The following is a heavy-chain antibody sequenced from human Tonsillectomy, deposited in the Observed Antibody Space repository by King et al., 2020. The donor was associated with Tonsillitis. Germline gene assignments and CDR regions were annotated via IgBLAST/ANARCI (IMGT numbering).Heavy chain of an antibody. D-gene: IGHD4-23*01. CDR3: ARTTVVTPGVGMDV. J-gene: IGHJ6*02. V-gene: IGHV5-51*01. CDR2: IYPSDSHT. CDR1: GYSFTSYW. Sequence: DVQLVESGAEVKKPGESLKISCTGSGYSFTSYWIGWVRQMPGKGLEWMGIIYPSDSHTIYSPSFQGQVPMSADKSIRTANLQWSSLKASDTAIYYCARTTVVTPGVGMDVWGQGTTVTVSS.